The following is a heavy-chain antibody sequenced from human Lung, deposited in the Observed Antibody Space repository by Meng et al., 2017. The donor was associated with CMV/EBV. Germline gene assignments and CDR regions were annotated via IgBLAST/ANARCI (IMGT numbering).Heavy chain of an antibody. CDR1: GGSISTYY. J-gene: IGHJ4*02. D-gene: IGHD3-16*02. V-gene: IGHV4-59*08. CDR3: ARHQNGGTYPLDY. Sequence: QESAPEMAKPSETLSLTCAVSGGSISTYYWSWIRQPPGKGLEWIGNNYYSGSTNYNPSLASRVTISVDSSKNQFSLKLSSVTAADTAVYYCARHQNGGTYPLDYWGQGTLVTVSS. CDR2: NYYSGST.